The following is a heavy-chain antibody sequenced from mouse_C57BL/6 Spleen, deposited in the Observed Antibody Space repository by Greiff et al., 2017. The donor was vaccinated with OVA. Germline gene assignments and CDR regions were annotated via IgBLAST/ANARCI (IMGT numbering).Heavy chain of an antibody. V-gene: IGHV1-55*01. CDR2: IYPGSGST. Sequence: VQLQQPGAELVKPGASVKMSCKASGYTFTSYWITWVKQRPGQGLEWIGDIYPGSGSTNYNEKFKSKATLTVDTSSSTAYMQLSSLTSEDSAVYYWAWRDIYDGYYNGAWFAYWGQGTLVTVSA. CDR1: GYTFTSYW. CDR3: AWRDIYDGYYNGAWFAY. J-gene: IGHJ3*01. D-gene: IGHD2-3*01.